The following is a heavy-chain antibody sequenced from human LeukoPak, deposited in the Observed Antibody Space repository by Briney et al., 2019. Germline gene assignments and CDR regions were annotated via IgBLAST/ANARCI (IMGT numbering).Heavy chain of an antibody. CDR3: ARDFSSSSTVYYYYYMDV. CDR2: IYYSGTT. D-gene: IGHD6-6*01. Sequence: SETLSLTCTVSGGSISSGTYYWGWVRQPPGKGLEWIGTIYYSGTTYYNPSLKSRVTISIDTSRNHFSLKLSSVTAADTAIYYCARDFSSSSTVYYYYYMDVWGKGTTVTVSS. CDR1: GGSISSGTYY. J-gene: IGHJ6*03. V-gene: IGHV4-39*07.